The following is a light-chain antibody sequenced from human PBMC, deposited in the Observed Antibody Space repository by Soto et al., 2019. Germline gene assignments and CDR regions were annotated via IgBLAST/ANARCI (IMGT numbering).Light chain of an antibody. CDR1: QSVSSD. V-gene: IGKV3-15*01. CDR3: QQYNNWPLT. CDR2: GAS. Sequence: EIVMTQSPATLSVSPGERATLSCRASQSVSSDLAWYEQKPGQAPRLLIYGASTRATGIPARFSGSGSGTGFTFTISSLQSEDVAVYYCQQYNNWPLTFGGGTKVEIK. J-gene: IGKJ4*01.